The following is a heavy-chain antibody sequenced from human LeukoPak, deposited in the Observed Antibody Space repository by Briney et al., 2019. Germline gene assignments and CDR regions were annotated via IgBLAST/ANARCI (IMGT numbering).Heavy chain of an antibody. J-gene: IGHJ4*02. V-gene: IGHV3-23*01. Sequence: PGGSLRLSCAASGFTFSSYAMSWVRQAPGKGLEWVSAISGSGGSTYYADSVKGRFTISRDNSKNTLYLQMNSLRAEDTAVYYCAKGDYGDYLGRYYFDYWGQGTLVTVSS. CDR1: GFTFSSYA. CDR3: AKGDYGDYLGRYYFDY. D-gene: IGHD4-17*01. CDR2: ISGSGGST.